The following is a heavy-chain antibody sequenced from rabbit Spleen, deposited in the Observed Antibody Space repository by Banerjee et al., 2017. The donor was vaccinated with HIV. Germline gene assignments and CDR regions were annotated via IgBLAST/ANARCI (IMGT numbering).Heavy chain of an antibody. CDR2: IDAGSSGFT. D-gene: IGHD1-1*01. V-gene: IGHV1S40*01. Sequence: YMCWVRQAPGKGLEWIACIDAGSSGFTYFASWAKGRFTCSKTSSTTATLQMTRLTVADTATYFCARDSSSSFSSYGMDLWGPGTLVTVS. CDR1: Y. J-gene: IGHJ6*01. CDR3: ARDSSSSFSSYGMDL.